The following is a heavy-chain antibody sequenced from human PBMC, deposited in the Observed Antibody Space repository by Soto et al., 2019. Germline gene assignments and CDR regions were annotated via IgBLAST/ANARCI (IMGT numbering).Heavy chain of an antibody. CDR3: ARTLPNYGSGSPFDY. J-gene: IGHJ4*02. CDR1: GFTFSSYA. Sequence: PGGSLRLSCAASGFTFSSYAMHWVRQAPGKGLEWVAVISYDGSNKYYADSVKGRFTISRDNSKNTLYLQMNSLRAEDTAVYYCARTLPNYGSGSPFDYWGQGTLVTVSS. D-gene: IGHD3-10*01. CDR2: ISYDGSNK. V-gene: IGHV3-30-3*01.